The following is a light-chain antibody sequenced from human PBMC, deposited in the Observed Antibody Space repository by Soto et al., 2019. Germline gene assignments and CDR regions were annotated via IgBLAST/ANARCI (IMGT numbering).Light chain of an antibody. J-gene: IGLJ1*01. CDR2: GNS. Sequence: QSVLTQPPSVSGAPGQRVTISCTGSSSNIGAGYDVHWYQQLPGTAPKLLIYGNSNRPSGVPDRFSGSKSGTSASLAITGLQAEDEADYYCQSYDSSLSARYVFGLGTKVIVL. CDR1: SSNIGAGYD. CDR3: QSYDSSLSARYV. V-gene: IGLV1-40*01.